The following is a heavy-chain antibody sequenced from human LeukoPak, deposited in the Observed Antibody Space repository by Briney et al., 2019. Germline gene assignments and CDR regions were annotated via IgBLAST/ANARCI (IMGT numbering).Heavy chain of an antibody. CDR2: ISAYNGNT. D-gene: IGHD3-16*02. CDR1: GYTFTSYG. J-gene: IGHJ4*02. V-gene: IGHV1-18*01. CDR3: ARDIGDYVWGSYRSTYFDY. Sequence: ALVKVSCKASGYTFTSYGISWVRQAPGQGLEWMGWISAYNGNTNYAQKLQGRVTMTTDTSTSTAYMELRSLRSDDTAVYYCARDIGDYVWGSYRSTYFDYWGQGTLVTVSS.